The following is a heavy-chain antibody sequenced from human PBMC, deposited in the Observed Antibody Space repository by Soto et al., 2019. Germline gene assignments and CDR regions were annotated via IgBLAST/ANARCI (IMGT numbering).Heavy chain of an antibody. CDR3: AKDLYTSSWYSYAAGMDV. J-gene: IGHJ6*04. CDR1: GFTFSSYG. Sequence: QVQLVESGGGVVQPGRSLRLSCAASGFTFSSYGMHWVRQAPGKGLEWVAVISYDGSNKYYADSVKGRFTISRDNSKNTWYQQMNSGRGEDTAVYYGAKDLYTSSWYSYAAGMDVWGKGPTVPVSP. V-gene: IGHV3-30*18. CDR2: ISYDGSNK. D-gene: IGHD6-13*01.